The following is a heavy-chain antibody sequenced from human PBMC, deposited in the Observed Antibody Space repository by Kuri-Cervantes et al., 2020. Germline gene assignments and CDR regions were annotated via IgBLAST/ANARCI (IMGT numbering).Heavy chain of an antibody. J-gene: IGHJ4*02. CDR2: IYPGDSDT. V-gene: IGHV5-51*01. CDR1: GYSFTSYW. D-gene: IGHD5-24*01. Sequence: KVSCKASGYSFTSYWIGWVRQMPGKGLEWMGIIYPGDSDTRYSPSFQGQVTISADKSISTAYLQWSSLKASNTAMYYCARQGRDGYNFYGYWGQGTLVTVSS. CDR3: ARQGRDGYNFYGY.